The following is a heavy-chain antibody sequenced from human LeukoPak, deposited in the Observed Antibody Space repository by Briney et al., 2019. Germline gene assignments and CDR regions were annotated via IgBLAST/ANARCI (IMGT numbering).Heavy chain of an antibody. D-gene: IGHD3-10*01. J-gene: IGHJ4*02. V-gene: IGHV3-30*04. Sequence: GGSLRLSCAASGFTFSSYAMHWVRQAPGKGLEWVAVISYDGSNKYYADSVKGRFTISRDNSKNTLYLQMNSLRAEDTAVYYCASAPRKVAGLGEARDYWGQGTLVTVSS. CDR1: GFTFSSYA. CDR2: ISYDGSNK. CDR3: ASAPRKVAGLGEARDY.